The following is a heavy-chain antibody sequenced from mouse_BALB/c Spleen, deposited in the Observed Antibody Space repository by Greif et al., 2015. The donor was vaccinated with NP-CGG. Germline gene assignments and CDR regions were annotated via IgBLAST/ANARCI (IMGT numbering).Heavy chain of an antibody. CDR2: IYPGDGDT. CDR3: ASPGGFAY. Sequence: VQLQQSGPELVKPGASVKTSCKASGYAFSSSWMNWVKQRPGQGLEWIGRIYPGDGDTNYNGKFKGKATLTADKSSSTAYMQLSSLTSVDSAVYFCASPGGFAYWGQGTLVTVSA. CDR1: GYAFSSSW. V-gene: IGHV1-82*01. J-gene: IGHJ3*01.